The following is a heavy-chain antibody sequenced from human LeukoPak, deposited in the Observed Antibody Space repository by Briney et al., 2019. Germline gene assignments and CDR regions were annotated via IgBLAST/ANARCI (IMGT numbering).Heavy chain of an antibody. D-gene: IGHD6-13*01. CDR3: ARRMGIAAAGTSLDAFDI. Sequence: GESLKISCKGSGYSFTSYWIGWVRQMPGKDLEWMGIIYPGDSDTRYGPSFQGQVTISADKSISTAYLQWSSLKASDTAMYYCARRMGIAAAGTSLDAFDIWGQGTLVTVSS. V-gene: IGHV5-51*01. CDR1: GYSFTSYW. J-gene: IGHJ3*02. CDR2: IYPGDSDT.